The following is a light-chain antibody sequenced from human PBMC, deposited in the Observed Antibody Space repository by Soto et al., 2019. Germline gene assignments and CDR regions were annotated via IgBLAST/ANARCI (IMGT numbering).Light chain of an antibody. CDR1: QSVSSNF. J-gene: IGKJ1*01. CDR3: HQYGSSPRT. V-gene: IGKV3-20*01. Sequence: EIVLTQSPGTLSLSPGDRATLSCRASQSVSSNFLAWYQQKPVQAPRLLIYGASIRATGIPDRFSGSGSGTDFILTIRRLEPEDFAMYFCHQYGSSPRTFGQGTKVAIK. CDR2: GAS.